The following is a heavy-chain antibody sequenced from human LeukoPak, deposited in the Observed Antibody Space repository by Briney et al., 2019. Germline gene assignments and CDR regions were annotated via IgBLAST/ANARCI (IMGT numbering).Heavy chain of an antibody. D-gene: IGHD2-15*01. CDR3: AKVGGYCSGGSCYSAAELDY. Sequence: SGGSLRLSCVASGFTFSSYAMSWVRQAPGKGLEWVSAISGSGGSTYYADSVKGRFTISRDNSKNTLYLQMNSLRAEDTAVYYCAKVGGYCSGGSCYSAAELDYWGQGTLVTVSS. V-gene: IGHV3-23*01. CDR2: ISGSGGST. CDR1: GFTFSSYA. J-gene: IGHJ4*02.